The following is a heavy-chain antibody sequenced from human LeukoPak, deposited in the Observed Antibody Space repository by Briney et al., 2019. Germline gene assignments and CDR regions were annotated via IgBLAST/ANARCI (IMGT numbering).Heavy chain of an antibody. CDR1: GFSFSSYA. CDR3: AKGVYYGSGSYVDY. D-gene: IGHD3-10*01. J-gene: IGHJ4*02. V-gene: IGHV3-21*03. Sequence: GGSLRLSCAASGFSFSSYAINWVRQAPGKGLEWVSSIDTSRSYIYYADSVKDRFTISRGDSKNTLYLQMNSLKTEDTAVYYCAKGVYYGSGSYVDYWGQGTLVTVSS. CDR2: IDTSRSYI.